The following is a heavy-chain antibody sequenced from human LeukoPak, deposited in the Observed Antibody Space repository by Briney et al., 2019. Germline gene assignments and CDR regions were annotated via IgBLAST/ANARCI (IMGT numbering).Heavy chain of an antibody. D-gene: IGHD2-2*01. J-gene: IGHJ4*02. CDR2: NNPSGGST. V-gene: IGHV1-46*01. Sequence: ASVKVSCKASGYTFTSYPMLRVGQAPGQGLEWMGINNPSGGSTNYAQKFQGRVTMARDTSTSTVYMELSSLRSEDTAVYYCARLGYCSITVCQWGEGTLVTVSS. CDR3: ARLGYCSITVCQ. CDR1: GYTFTSYP.